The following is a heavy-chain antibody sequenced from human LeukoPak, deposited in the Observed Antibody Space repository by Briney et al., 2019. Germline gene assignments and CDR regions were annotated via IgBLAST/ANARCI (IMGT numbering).Heavy chain of an antibody. CDR1: GFTVSSNY. Sequence: GSLRLSCAASGFTVSSNYMSWIRQPPGKGLEWIGYIYYSGSTNYNPSLKSRVTISVDTSKNQFSLKLSSVTAADTAVYYCARQLGSLGYWGQGTLVTVSS. CDR2: IYYSGST. V-gene: IGHV4-59*08. J-gene: IGHJ4*02. D-gene: IGHD3-10*01. CDR3: ARQLGSLGY.